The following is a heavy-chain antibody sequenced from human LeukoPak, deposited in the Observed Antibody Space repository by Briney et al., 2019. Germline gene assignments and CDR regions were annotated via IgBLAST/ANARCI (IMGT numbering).Heavy chain of an antibody. D-gene: IGHD6-19*01. V-gene: IGHV3-23*01. CDR1: GFTFSTYA. CDR2: IVGSDGSI. CDR3: AKDRQPDNGWDLDY. J-gene: IGHJ4*02. Sequence: PGGSLRLSCAASGFTFSTYAMSWVRQAPGKGLEWVSGIVGSDGSIHYADSVKGRFTISRDNTKSTLYLQMNSLRAEDTVVYYCAKDRQPDNGWDLDYWGQGTLVTVST.